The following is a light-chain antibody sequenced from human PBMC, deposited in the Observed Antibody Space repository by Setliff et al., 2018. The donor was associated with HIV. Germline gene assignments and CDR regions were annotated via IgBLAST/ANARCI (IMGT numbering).Light chain of an antibody. CDR2: EVS. J-gene: IGLJ1*01. CDR1: SSDVGGYKF. Sequence: LAQPASVSGSPGQSITISCTGTSSDVGGYKFVSWYQQHPGKAPKLMIYEVSNRPSGVSDRFSGSKSGSTASLTISGLQAEDEADYYCGSYTSTTSYVFGSGTKVTVL. V-gene: IGLV2-14*01. CDR3: GSYTSTTSYV.